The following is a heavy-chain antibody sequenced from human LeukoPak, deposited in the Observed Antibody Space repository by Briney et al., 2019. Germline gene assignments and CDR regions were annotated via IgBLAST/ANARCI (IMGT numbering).Heavy chain of an antibody. CDR2: IYYGETT. CDR3: VRGRNTMVRGAIGAETRYYYHYYMDV. J-gene: IGHJ6*03. CDR1: GASISSSNFY. D-gene: IGHD3-10*01. Sequence: SETLSLTCTVSGASISSSNFYWDWIRQSPGKGLEWIGNIYYGETTSYNPSFKSRVTISVDSSKNQFSLKLSSVTAADTAVYYCVRGRNTMVRGAIGAETRYYYHYYMDVWGKGTTVTVSS. V-gene: IGHV4-39*01.